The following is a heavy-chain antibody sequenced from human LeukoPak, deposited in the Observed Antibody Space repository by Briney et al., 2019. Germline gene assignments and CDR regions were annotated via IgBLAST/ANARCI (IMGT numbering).Heavy chain of an antibody. CDR2: IYHSGST. V-gene: IGHV4-38-2*01. D-gene: IGHD1-26*01. J-gene: IGHJ4*02. CDR1: GYSISSGYY. Sequence: SETLSLTCAVSGYSISSGYYWGWIRQPPGKGLEWIGSIYHSGSTYYNPSLKSRVTISVDTSKNQFSLKLSSVTAADTAVYYCATDPSIVGAAYEVYWGQGTLVTVSS. CDR3: ATDPSIVGAAYEVY.